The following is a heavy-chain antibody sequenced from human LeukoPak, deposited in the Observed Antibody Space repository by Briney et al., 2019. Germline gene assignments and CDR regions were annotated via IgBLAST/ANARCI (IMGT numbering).Heavy chain of an antibody. Sequence: ASVKVSCKASGYTFTGYYMHWVRQAPGQGLEWMGWINPNSGGTNYAQKFQGRVTMTRDTSISTAYMELSRLRSDDTAVYYCARDPCDSSGYYYQELDYWGQGTLVTVSS. CDR2: INPNSGGT. J-gene: IGHJ4*02. V-gene: IGHV1-2*02. D-gene: IGHD3-22*01. CDR1: GYTFTGYY. CDR3: ARDPCDSSGYYYQELDY.